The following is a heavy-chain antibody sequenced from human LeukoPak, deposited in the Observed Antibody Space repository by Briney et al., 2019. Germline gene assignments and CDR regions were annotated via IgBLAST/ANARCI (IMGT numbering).Heavy chain of an antibody. CDR3: ARELAECSSTSCQEGAFDI. V-gene: IGHV1-69*05. Sequence: SVKVSCKASGGTFSSYAISWVRQAPGQGLEWMGGIIPIFGTANYAQKFQGRVTITTDESTSTAYMELSSLRSEDTAVYYCARELAECSSTSCQEGAFDIWGQGTMVTVSS. D-gene: IGHD2-2*01. J-gene: IGHJ3*02. CDR1: GGTFSSYA. CDR2: IIPIFGTA.